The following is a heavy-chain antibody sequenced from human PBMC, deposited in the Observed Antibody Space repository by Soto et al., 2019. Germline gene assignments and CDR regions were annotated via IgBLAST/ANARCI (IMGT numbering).Heavy chain of an antibody. D-gene: IGHD1-26*01. CDR1: GGSISSGGYY. CDR2: IYYSGST. CDR3: ARAYSGSYYVFLY. Sequence: SETLSLTCTVSGGSISSGGYYWSWIRQHPGKGLEWIGYIYYSGSTYYNPSLKSRVTISVDTSKNQFSLKLSSVTAADTAVYYCARAYSGSYYVFLYWGQGTLVTVS. J-gene: IGHJ4*02. V-gene: IGHV4-31*03.